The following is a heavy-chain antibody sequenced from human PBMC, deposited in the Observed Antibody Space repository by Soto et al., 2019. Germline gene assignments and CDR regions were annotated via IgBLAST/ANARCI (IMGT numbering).Heavy chain of an antibody. J-gene: IGHJ4*02. CDR1: GFTFSSYA. CDR3: AREISNSGYEPGSFDY. CDR2: ISYDGSNK. D-gene: IGHD5-12*01. V-gene: IGHV3-30-3*01. Sequence: GGSLRLSCAASGFTFSSYAMHWVRQAPGKGLEWVAVISYDGSNKYYADSVKGRFTISRDNSKNTLYLQMNSLRAEDTAVYYCAREISNSGYEPGSFDYWGQGTLVTVSS.